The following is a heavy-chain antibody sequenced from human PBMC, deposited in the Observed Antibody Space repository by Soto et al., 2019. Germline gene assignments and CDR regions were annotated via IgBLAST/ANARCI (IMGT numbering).Heavy chain of an antibody. CDR3: ARVPGYSSSWSRIYYGMDV. Sequence: PSETLSLTCAVYGGSFSGYYWSWIRQPPGKGLEWIGEINHSGSTNYNPSLKSRVTISVDTSENQFSLKLSSATAADTAVYYCARVPGYSSSWSRIYYGMDVWGQGTTVTVSS. V-gene: IGHV4-34*01. CDR1: GGSFSGYY. CDR2: INHSGST. J-gene: IGHJ6*02. D-gene: IGHD6-13*01.